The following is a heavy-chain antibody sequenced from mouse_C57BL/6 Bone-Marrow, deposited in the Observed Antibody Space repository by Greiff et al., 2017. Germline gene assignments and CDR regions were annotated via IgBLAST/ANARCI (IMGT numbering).Heavy chain of an antibody. CDR3: SNWDVDYYAMDD. V-gene: IGHV5-17*01. D-gene: IGHD4-1*01. CDR2: ISSGSSTI. Sequence: EVHLVESGGGLVKPGGSLKLSCAASGFTFSDYGMHWVRQAPEKGLEWVAYISSGSSTIYYADTVKGRFTISRDNAKNTLFLQRTSLRSEDTAMYYCSNWDVDYYAMDDWGQGTSVTVSS. J-gene: IGHJ4*01. CDR1: GFTFSDYG.